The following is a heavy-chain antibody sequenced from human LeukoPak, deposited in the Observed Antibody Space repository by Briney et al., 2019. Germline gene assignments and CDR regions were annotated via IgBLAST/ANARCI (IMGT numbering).Heavy chain of an antibody. V-gene: IGHV1-8*01. CDR2: MNPNSGNT. Sequence: ASVKVSCKASGYTFTSYDINWVRQATGQGLEWMGWMNPNSGNTGHAQKFQGRVTMTRNTSISTAYMELSSLRSEDTAVYYCARGRRDGYKYYYYYGMDVWGQGTTVTVSS. D-gene: IGHD5-24*01. CDR3: ARGRRDGYKYYYYYGMDV. J-gene: IGHJ6*02. CDR1: GYTFTSYD.